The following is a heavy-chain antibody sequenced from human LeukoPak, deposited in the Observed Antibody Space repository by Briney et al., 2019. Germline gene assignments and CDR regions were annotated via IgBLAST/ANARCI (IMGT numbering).Heavy chain of an antibody. CDR3: AKEESSNWRPFDY. V-gene: IGHV4-30-2*01. CDR2: IYDSGST. Sequence: SETLSLTCAVSGGSISSGGYSWSWIRQPPGKGLEWIGYIYDSGSTYYNPSLKSRVTMSVDTSKNQFSLKLSSLTAADTAVYYCAKEESSNWRPFDYWGQGTLVTVSS. CDR1: GGSISSGGYS. D-gene: IGHD6-13*01. J-gene: IGHJ4*02.